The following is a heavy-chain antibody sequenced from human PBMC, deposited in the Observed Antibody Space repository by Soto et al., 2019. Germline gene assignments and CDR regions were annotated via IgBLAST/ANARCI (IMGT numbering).Heavy chain of an antibody. D-gene: IGHD3-22*01. V-gene: IGHV3-13*04. J-gene: IGHJ6*02. Sequence: EVQLVESGGGLVQPGGSLRLSCAASGFTFSSYDMQWVRQATGKGLEWVSAIGTAGDTYYPGSVKGRFTISRENAKNSLYLQMNSLRAGDTAVYYCARSPPGGYHYYYGMDVCGQGTTVTVSS. CDR3: ARSPPGGYHYYYGMDV. CDR2: IGTAGDT. CDR1: GFTFSSYD.